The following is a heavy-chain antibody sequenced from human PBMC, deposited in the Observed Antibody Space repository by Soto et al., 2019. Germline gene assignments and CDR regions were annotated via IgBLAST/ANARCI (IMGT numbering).Heavy chain of an antibody. CDR2: FDPEDGET. D-gene: IGHD3-10*01. Sequence: ASVKVSCTVSGYTLTELSMHWVRQAPGKGLEWMGGFDPEDGETIYAQKFQGRVTMTEDTSTDAAYMELSSLRSEDTAVYYCATRGVVVPDYYYYYGMDVWGQGTTVTVSS. J-gene: IGHJ6*02. CDR1: GYTLTELS. V-gene: IGHV1-24*01. CDR3: ATRGVVVPDYYYYYGMDV.